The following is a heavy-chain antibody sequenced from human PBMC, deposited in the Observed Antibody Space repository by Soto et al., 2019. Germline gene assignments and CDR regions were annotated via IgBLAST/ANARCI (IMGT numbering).Heavy chain of an antibody. CDR3: ARHADYGGNFKYRKTQYAMDV. CDR1: GGTFSSYT. V-gene: IGHV1-69*08. CDR2: IIPIVGTV. Sequence: GASVKVSCKASGGTFSSYTVSWVRQAPGQGLEWMGRIIPIVGTVNYAQKFQGRVTITADKSTSTAYMELSSLRSEDTVVYYCARHADYGGNFKYRKTQYAMDVWGQGTTVTVSS. D-gene: IGHD2-21*01. J-gene: IGHJ6*02.